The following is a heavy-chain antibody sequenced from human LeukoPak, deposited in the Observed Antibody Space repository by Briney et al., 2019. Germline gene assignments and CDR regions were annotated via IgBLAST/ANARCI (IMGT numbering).Heavy chain of an antibody. CDR3: ARAAPTRTLIGSGADY. J-gene: IGHJ4*02. D-gene: IGHD3-22*01. Sequence: GGSLRLSCAASGFTLSSYSMNWVRQAPGKGLEWVSSISSSSSYIYYADSVKGRFTISRDNAKNSLYLQMNSLRAEDTAVYYCARAAPTRTLIGSGADYWGQGTLVTVSS. CDR2: ISSSSSYI. CDR1: GFTLSSYS. V-gene: IGHV3-21*01.